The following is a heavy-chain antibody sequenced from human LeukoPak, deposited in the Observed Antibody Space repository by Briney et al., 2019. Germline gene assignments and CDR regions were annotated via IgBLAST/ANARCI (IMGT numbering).Heavy chain of an antibody. Sequence: ASVKVSCKASGYTFTSYGISWVRQAPGQGLEWVGWISAYNGNTSYAQKLQGRVTMTTDTSTSTAYMELRSLRSDDTAVYYCARGWRAAAGNYSDYWGQGTLVTVSS. CDR3: ARGWRAAAGNYSDY. V-gene: IGHV1-18*01. D-gene: IGHD6-13*01. CDR2: ISAYNGNT. J-gene: IGHJ4*02. CDR1: GYTFTSYG.